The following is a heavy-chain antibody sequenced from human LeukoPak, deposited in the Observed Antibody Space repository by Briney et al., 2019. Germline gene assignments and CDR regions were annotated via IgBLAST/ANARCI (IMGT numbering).Heavy chain of an antibody. CDR3: ARGCSSTSCDPYYYYAMDV. CDR2: IYYSGST. J-gene: IGHJ6*02. V-gene: IGHV4-59*01. CDR1: GGSISRYY. D-gene: IGHD2-2*01. Sequence: ASETLSLTCTVSGGSISRYYWNWLRQPPGKALEWIGYIYYSGSTNYNPSLKSRVTISVDTSKTHFSLKLSSVTAADAAVYYCARGCSSTSCDPYYYYAMDVWGQGTTVTVSS.